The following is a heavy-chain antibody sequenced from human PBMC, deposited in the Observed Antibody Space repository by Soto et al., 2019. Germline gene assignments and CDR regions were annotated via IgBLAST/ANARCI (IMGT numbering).Heavy chain of an antibody. CDR3: ARGGVSTRTYNY. J-gene: IGHJ4*02. D-gene: IGHD3-16*01. Sequence: PGDSLKISCMGSGYTFAGYWIAWVRQMPVKGLELMGIIYPRDSDTRYRPSFQVQVTIAADKSISSAYLQWSSLRASDTAMYYCARGGVSTRTYNYWGKGTPVTVSS. CDR1: GYTFAGYW. V-gene: IGHV5-51*01. CDR2: IYPRDSDT.